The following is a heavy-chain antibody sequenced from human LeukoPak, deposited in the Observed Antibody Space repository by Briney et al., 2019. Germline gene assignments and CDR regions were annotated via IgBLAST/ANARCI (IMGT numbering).Heavy chain of an antibody. V-gene: IGHV3-48*01. CDR3: ASAYSGYDPDYYMDV. Sequence: PGGSLRLSCAASGFNFSSYSMNWVRQAPGKGLEWVSYISSSSSTIYYADSVKGRFTISRDNAKNSLYLKMNTLRAEDTAVYYCASAYSGYDPDYYMDVWGKGTTVTVSS. D-gene: IGHD5-12*01. CDR1: GFNFSSYS. J-gene: IGHJ6*03. CDR2: ISSSSSTI.